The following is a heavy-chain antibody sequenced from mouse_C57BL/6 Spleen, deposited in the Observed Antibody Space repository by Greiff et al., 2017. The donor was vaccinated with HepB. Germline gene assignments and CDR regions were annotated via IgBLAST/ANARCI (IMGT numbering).Heavy chain of an antibody. D-gene: IGHD1-1*01. CDR1: GYTFTGYW. J-gene: IGHJ1*03. V-gene: IGHV1-9*01. Sequence: QVHVKQSGAELVKPGASVKLSCKATGYTFTGYWIEWVKQRPGHGLEWIGEILPGSGSTNYNEKFKGKATFTADTSSNTAYMQLSSLTTEDSAIYYCARTITTVGFDVWGTGTTVTVSS. CDR2: ILPGSGST. CDR3: ARTITTVGFDV.